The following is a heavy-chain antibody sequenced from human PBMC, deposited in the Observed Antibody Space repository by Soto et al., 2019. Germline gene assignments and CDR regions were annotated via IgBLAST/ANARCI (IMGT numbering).Heavy chain of an antibody. CDR3: ATSVTDAPFDY. V-gene: IGHV1-18*01. D-gene: IGHD3-16*02. Sequence: ASVKVSCKASGYTFTSYGISWVRQAPGQGLEWMGWISAYNGNTNYAQKFQGRVTMTADTSTDTAYMELSSLRSEDTAVYYCATSVTDAPFDYWGQGTLVTVSS. CDR1: GYTFTSYG. CDR2: ISAYNGNT. J-gene: IGHJ4*02.